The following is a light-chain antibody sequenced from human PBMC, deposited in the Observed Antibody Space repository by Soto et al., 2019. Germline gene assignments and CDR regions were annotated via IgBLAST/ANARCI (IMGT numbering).Light chain of an antibody. J-gene: IGKJ2*01. CDR1: QSILYSPNNKNY. CDR3: QLYSGTPYT. CDR2: WAS. V-gene: IGKV4-1*01. Sequence: DIVMTQSPDSLAVSLGERDTINCESSQSILYSPNNKNYLAWYQQKPGQPPKLLIYWASTRESGVPDRFSGSGSGTDFTLTISSLQAEDVAVYYCQLYSGTPYTFGQGTKVEIK.